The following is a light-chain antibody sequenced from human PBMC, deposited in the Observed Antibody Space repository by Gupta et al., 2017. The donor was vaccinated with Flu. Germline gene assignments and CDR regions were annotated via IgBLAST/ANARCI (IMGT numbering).Light chain of an antibody. Sequence: QSVLPHPPSASGPPGPRVTITCSGSSSNIGSNTVNWYQQLPGTAPKLLIYSSNQRLSGVPDRFSGSKSGTAVSLAISGLQPEDEADYYCVAWDDSVNGWVFGGGTKLTVL. CDR2: SSN. CDR1: SSNIGSNT. CDR3: VAWDDSVNGWV. V-gene: IGLV1-44*01. J-gene: IGLJ3*02.